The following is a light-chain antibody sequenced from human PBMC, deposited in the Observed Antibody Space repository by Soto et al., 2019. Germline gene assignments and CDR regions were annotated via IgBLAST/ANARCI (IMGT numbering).Light chain of an antibody. CDR3: QQYSDWPPVT. V-gene: IGKV3-15*01. J-gene: IGKJ4*01. CDR1: QGIGSN. CDR2: GAS. Sequence: VMTQSPATLSLSPGDRATVSCRASQGIGSNLAWYQQKPGQAPRLLIYGASTRAAGVPARCSGSGSGTEFTLTFSSLQSEDFALYYCQQYSDWPPVTFGGVTKVEIK.